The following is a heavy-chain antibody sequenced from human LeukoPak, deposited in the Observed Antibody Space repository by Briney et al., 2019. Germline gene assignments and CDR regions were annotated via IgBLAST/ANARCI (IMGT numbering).Heavy chain of an antibody. J-gene: IGHJ5*02. D-gene: IGHD3-10*01. Sequence: ASVKVSCKASGYTFTSYGISWVRQAPGQGLEWMGWISAYNGNTNYAQKLQGRVTMTRDTSISTAYMELSRLRSDDTAVYYCARDLGDRFDPWGQGTLVTVSS. CDR1: GYTFTSYG. V-gene: IGHV1-18*01. CDR3: ARDLGDRFDP. CDR2: ISAYNGNT.